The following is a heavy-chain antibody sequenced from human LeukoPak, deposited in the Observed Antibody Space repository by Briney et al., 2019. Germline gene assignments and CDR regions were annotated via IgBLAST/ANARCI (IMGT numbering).Heavy chain of an antibody. J-gene: IGHJ4*02. V-gene: IGHV4-59*01. CDR3: ALYSSSSDY. CDR2: IYDSGST. CDR1: GGSTSSYY. D-gene: IGHD6-6*01. Sequence: SETLSLTCTVSGGSTSSYYWSWIRQPPGKGLEWIGFIYDSGSTYYNPSLRSRVTISVDTSKNQFSLKLSSVTAADTAMYYCALYSSSSDYWGQGTLVTVSS.